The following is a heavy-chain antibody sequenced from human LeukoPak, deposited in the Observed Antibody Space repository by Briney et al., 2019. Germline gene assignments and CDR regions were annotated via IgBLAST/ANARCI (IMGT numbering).Heavy chain of an antibody. CDR2: IYYDGSNY. Sequence: GGSLTLSCAASGFTFRSSGMHWVRQVPGEGLEWVALIYYDGSNYYYSASVKGRFTISRDNSRNTLYLQMNSLRAEDTAIYYCATYGSGTYRLDYWGQGTLVIVSS. CDR3: ATYGSGTYRLDY. CDR1: GFTFRSSG. V-gene: IGHV3-33*01. J-gene: IGHJ4*02. D-gene: IGHD3-10*01.